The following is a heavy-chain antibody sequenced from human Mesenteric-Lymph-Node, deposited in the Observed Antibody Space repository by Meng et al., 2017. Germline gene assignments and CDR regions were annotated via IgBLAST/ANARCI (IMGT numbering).Heavy chain of an antibody. CDR1: GASISSNNW. D-gene: IGHD3-22*01. J-gene: IGHJ4*02. CDR3: ARSLPYYDGSGHWYHFDY. CDR2: IHHSGST. Sequence: QVALQESGPGPVQPSGTLSLTCAVSGASISSNNWWSWVRQSPGKGLEWIGEIHHSGSTNYNPSLKSRVTISVDKSKNQFSLKLSAVTAADTAVYYCARSLPYYDGSGHWYHFDYWGQGTLVTVSS. V-gene: IGHV4-4*02.